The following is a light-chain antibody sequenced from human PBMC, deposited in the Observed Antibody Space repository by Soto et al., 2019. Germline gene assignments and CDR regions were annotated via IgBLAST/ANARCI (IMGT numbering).Light chain of an antibody. CDR1: QSVNSN. CDR3: QQYNTWPPIT. V-gene: IGKV3-15*01. J-gene: IGKJ5*01. Sequence: ETVMTQSPATLSVSPGGRATLSCRASQSVNSNLAWYQQKLGQAPRVLIFGASTRATGIPARFSGSGSGTEFTLTISSLQSEDFAVYSCQQYNTWPPITFGQGTRLEIK. CDR2: GAS.